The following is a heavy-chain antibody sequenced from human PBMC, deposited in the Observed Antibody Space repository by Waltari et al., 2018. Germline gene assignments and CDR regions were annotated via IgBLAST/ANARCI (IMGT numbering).Heavy chain of an antibody. J-gene: IGHJ3*02. D-gene: IGHD2-15*01. CDR3: ARVGELLLTGAFDI. CDR1: GDTFSSYP. CDR2: IIPIFGTA. Sequence: QVQLVQSWADVQKPGSSVKVSCKASGDTFSSYPISWVRTAPGQGLEWMGGIIPIFGTANYAQKFQGRVTITADKSTSTAYMELSSLRSEDTAVYYCARVGELLLTGAFDIWGQGTMVTVSS. V-gene: IGHV1-69*14.